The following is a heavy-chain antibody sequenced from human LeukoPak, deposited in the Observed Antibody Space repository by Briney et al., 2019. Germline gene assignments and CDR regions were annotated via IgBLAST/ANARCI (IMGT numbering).Heavy chain of an antibody. J-gene: IGHJ6*03. D-gene: IGHD6-13*01. V-gene: IGHV4-34*01. CDR2: INHSGST. Sequence: TSETLSLTCAVYGGSFSGYYWSWIRQPPGKGLEWIGEINHSGSTNYNPSLKSRVTISVDTSKNQFSLKLSSVTAADTAVYYCARQLGQQLVLGSYYYMDVWGKGTTVTVSS. CDR1: GGSFSGYY. CDR3: ARQLGQQLVLGSYYYMDV.